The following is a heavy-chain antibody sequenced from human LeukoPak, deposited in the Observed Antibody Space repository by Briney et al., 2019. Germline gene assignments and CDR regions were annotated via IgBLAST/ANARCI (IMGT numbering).Heavy chain of an antibody. D-gene: IGHD5-24*01. CDR3: ASFVGMGAFDI. CDR1: GGTFSSYT. Sequence: ASVKVSCKASGGTFSSYTISWVRQAPGLGLEWMGRIIPILGIANYAQKFQGRVTITADKSTSTAYMELSSLRSGDTAVYYCASFVGMGAFDIWGQGTMVTVSS. CDR2: IIPILGIA. J-gene: IGHJ3*02. V-gene: IGHV1-69*02.